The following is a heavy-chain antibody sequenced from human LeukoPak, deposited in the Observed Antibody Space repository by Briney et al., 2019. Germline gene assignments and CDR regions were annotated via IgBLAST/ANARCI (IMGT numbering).Heavy chain of an antibody. V-gene: IGHV3-43*02. CDR1: GLTFDDYA. D-gene: IGHD2-15*01. J-gene: IGHJ3*02. Sequence: PGGSLRLSCAASGLTFDDYAMHWVRQAPGKGLEWVSLISGDGGSTYYADSVKGRFTISRDNSKNSLYLQMNSLRTEDTALYYCAKVGYCSGGSCYPVAFDIWGQGTMVTVSS. CDR2: ISGDGGST. CDR3: AKVGYCSGGSCYPVAFDI.